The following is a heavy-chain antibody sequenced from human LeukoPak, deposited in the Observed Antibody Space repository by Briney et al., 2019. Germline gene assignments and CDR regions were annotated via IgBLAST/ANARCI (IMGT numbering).Heavy chain of an antibody. CDR3: ARDRFRDILTGYYCFDY. CDR2: ISAYNGNT. Sequence: ASVKVSCKASGYTFTIYGISWVRQAPGQGLEWMGWISAYNGNTNYAQKLQGRVTMTTDTSTSTAYMELRSLRSDDTAVYYCARDRFRDILTGYYCFDYWGQGTLVTVSS. CDR1: GYTFTIYG. J-gene: IGHJ4*02. V-gene: IGHV1-18*04. D-gene: IGHD3-9*01.